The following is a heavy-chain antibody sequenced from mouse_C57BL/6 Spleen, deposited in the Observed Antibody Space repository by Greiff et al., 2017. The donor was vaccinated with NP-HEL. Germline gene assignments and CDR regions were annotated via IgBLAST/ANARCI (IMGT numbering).Heavy chain of an antibody. CDR1: GYTFTEYT. D-gene: IGHD2-12*01. V-gene: IGHV1-62-2*01. J-gene: IGHJ2*01. CDR2: FYPGSGSI. Sequence: VQLQQSGAELVKPGASVKLSCKASGYTFTEYTIHWVKQRPGQGLEWIGWFYPGSGSIKYNEKFKDKATLTADTSSSTVYMKHSRLTSEDAAVYYCGRLDYIYDRYFDDWGQGTTVTVSS. CDR3: GRLDYIYDRYFDD.